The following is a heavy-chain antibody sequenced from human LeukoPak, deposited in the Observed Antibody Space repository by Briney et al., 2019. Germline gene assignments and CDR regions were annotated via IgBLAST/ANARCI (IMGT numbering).Heavy chain of an antibody. CDR2: ITASTNYT. Sequence: GGALRLSCAASGVTFSIYTMNCVRQAPGEGVEWVSSITASTNYTYSAESVKGRFTISRDNDENSLYLEMNSLRAEDTAVYYCARDLGYSSSWYGNAAFDMWGQGTMVTVSS. V-gene: IGHV3-21*01. D-gene: IGHD6-13*01. CDR1: GVTFSIYT. CDR3: ARDLGYSSSWYGNAAFDM. J-gene: IGHJ3*02.